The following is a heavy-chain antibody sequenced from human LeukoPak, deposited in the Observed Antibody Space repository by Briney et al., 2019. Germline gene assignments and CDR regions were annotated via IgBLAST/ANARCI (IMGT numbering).Heavy chain of an antibody. Sequence: ASVKVSCKASGYTFTSYGISWVRQAPGQGLEWMGWISAYNGNTNYAQKLQGRVTMTTDTSTSTAYMELRSLRSDDTAVYYCARDKGIAAAGFNYYYYTDVWGKGTTVTVSS. J-gene: IGHJ6*03. CDR1: GYTFTSYG. V-gene: IGHV1-18*01. D-gene: IGHD6-13*01. CDR2: ISAYNGNT. CDR3: ARDKGIAAAGFNYYYYTDV.